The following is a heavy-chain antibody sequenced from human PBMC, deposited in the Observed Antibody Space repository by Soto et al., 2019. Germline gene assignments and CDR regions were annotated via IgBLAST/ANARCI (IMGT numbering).Heavy chain of an antibody. V-gene: IGHV3-30*18. D-gene: IGHD3-16*01. CDR3: VKDLALMGDY. CDR2: VLYDGSKK. J-gene: IGHJ4*02. CDR1: GFRFSDYG. Sequence: QVHLVESGGGVVQPGTSLRLSCTASGFRFSDYGMDWVRQAPGKGLEWVSRVLYDGSKKYYGDSVKGRFTISRDNPRNTLYLQMDSLRADDTAVYYCVKDLALMGDYWGQGTPVTVSS.